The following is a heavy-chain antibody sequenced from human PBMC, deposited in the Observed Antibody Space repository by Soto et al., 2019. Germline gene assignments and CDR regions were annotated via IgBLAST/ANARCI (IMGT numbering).Heavy chain of an antibody. CDR2: ISGSGSST. CDR3: AKVRGDIVEAFDI. J-gene: IGHJ3*02. Sequence: GGSLRLSCAASGFTFSSYAMSWVRQAPGKGLEWVSAISGSGSSTYYADSVKGRFTISRDNSKNTLYLQMNSLRAEDTAVYYCAKVRGDIVEAFDIWGQGTMVTVSS. D-gene: IGHD5-18*01. V-gene: IGHV3-23*01. CDR1: GFTFSSYA.